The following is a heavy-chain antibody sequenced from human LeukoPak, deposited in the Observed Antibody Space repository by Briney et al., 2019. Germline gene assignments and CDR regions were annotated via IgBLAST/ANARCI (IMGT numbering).Heavy chain of an antibody. CDR1: GFTVSNNF. J-gene: IGHJ4*02. Sequence: GVSLRLSCAASGFTVSNNFMSWARQAPGKGLEWVAVISYDGSNKYYADSVKGRFTISRDNSKNTLYLQMNSLRAEDTAVYYCAKSSLEGGLDSWGQGTLVTVSS. V-gene: IGHV3-30*18. CDR3: AKSSLEGGLDS. D-gene: IGHD3-16*01. CDR2: ISYDGSNK.